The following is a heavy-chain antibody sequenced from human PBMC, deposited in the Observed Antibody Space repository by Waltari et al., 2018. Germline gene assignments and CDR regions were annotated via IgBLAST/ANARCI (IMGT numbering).Heavy chain of an antibody. CDR1: GDSMSSTYW. CDR3: ARDRGRGIYLDS. J-gene: IGHJ4*02. CDR2: IHRSGRT. V-gene: IGHV4-4*02. D-gene: IGHD2-15*01. Sequence: QLQLQESGPGLVKPSGTLSLTCTVSGDSMSSTYWWSWGRQSPEKGLEWIGQIHRSGRTNYNPSLESRVTISIDTSNNQFSLKVTSTTAADTAVYYCARDRGRGIYLDSWGQGTLVTVSP.